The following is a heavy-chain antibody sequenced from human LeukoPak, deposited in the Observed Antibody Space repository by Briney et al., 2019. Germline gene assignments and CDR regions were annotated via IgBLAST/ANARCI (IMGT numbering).Heavy chain of an antibody. CDR2: IYPGDSDT. Sequence: GESLKISCKGSGYSFTSYWIGWVRQMPGKGLEWMGVIYPGDSDTRYSPSFQGQVTISADKSISTAYLQWSSLKASDTAMSCCARQRHYYDSSGFRWFDPWGQGTLVTVSS. CDR1: GYSFTSYW. V-gene: IGHV5-51*01. CDR3: ARQRHYYDSSGFRWFDP. J-gene: IGHJ5*02. D-gene: IGHD3-22*01.